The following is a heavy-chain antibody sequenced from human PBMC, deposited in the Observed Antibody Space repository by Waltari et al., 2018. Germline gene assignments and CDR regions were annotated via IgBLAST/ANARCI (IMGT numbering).Heavy chain of an antibody. CDR2: IYDDGSNK. D-gene: IGHD3-22*01. Sequence: QVQLVESGGGVVQPGRSLRLSCAASGFPFSSYALHWFRPAPGKGLEWGAVIYDDGSNKYYADSVKGRFTISIDKSKNTLYLQMNSRRAEDTAVYYCARGSYDYDSSGYLHWGQGTLVTVSS. V-gene: IGHV3-30*01. CDR1: GFPFSSYA. J-gene: IGHJ4*02. CDR3: ARGSYDYDSSGYLH.